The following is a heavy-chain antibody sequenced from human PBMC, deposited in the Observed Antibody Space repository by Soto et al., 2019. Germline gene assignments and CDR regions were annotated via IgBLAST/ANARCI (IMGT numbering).Heavy chain of an antibody. CDR1: GYTFTGYY. Sequence: QVQLVQSGAEVKKPGASVKVSCKASGYTFTGYYMHWVRQAPGQGLEWMGWINPNSGGTNYAQKCHGWVTMTRATSISTAYMELSRLRSDDTAVYYCAREREEGGYPLDYWGQGTLVTVSS. J-gene: IGHJ4*02. D-gene: IGHD5-12*01. CDR2: INPNSGGT. CDR3: AREREEGGYPLDY. V-gene: IGHV1-2*04.